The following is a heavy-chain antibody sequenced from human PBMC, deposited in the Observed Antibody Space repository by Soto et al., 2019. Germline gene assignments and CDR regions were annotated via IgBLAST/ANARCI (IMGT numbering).Heavy chain of an antibody. CDR3: AKDLGDGSGSYSSHLYGPFDY. J-gene: IGHJ4*02. CDR2: ISGSGGST. CDR1: GFTFSSYA. Sequence: GGSLRLSCAASGFTFSSYAMSWVRQAPGKGLEWVSAISGSGGSTYYADSVKGRFTISRDNSKNTLYLQMNSLRAEDTAVYYCAKDLGDGSGSYSSHLYGPFDYWGQGTLVTVSS. D-gene: IGHD3-10*01. V-gene: IGHV3-23*01.